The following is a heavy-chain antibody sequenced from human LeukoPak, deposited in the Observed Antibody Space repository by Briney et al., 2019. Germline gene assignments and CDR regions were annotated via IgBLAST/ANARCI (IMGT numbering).Heavy chain of an antibody. CDR3: ATPSSGWHSFDN. CDR2: IYSGGGA. D-gene: IGHD6-19*01. V-gene: IGHV4-39*01. J-gene: IGHJ4*01. CDR1: VGSISGSTYY. Sequence: ETLSLTCTVSVGSISGSTYYLGWVRQPPGKGLEWIGSIYSGGGAYYRPARKSRVTISVDTSRNQFSLKLSSVTAADTAVYYCATPSSGWHSFDNWGHGALVTVSS.